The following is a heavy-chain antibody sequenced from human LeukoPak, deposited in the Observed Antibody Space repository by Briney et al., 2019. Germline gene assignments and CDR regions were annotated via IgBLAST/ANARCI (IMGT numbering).Heavy chain of an antibody. CDR2: IYYSGST. D-gene: IGHD3-22*01. Sequence: SETLSLTCTVSGGSISSSSYYWGWIRQPPGKGLEWIGSIYYSGSTYYNPSLKSRVTISVDTSKNQFSLKLSSVTAADTAVYYCAHSYDSSGYSPENYWGQGTLVTVSS. CDR3: AHSYDSSGYSPENY. V-gene: IGHV4-39*07. J-gene: IGHJ4*02. CDR1: GGSISSSSYY.